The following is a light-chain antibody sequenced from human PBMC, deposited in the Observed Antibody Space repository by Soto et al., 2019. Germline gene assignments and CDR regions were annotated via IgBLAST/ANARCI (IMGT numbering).Light chain of an antibody. CDR3: SSYTSSSTRV. Sequence: QSVLTQPASVSGSPGQSITISCTGTSSVVGGYNYVSWYQQHPGKAPKLMIYDVSNRPSGVSNRFSGSKSGNTASLTISELQAEDEADYYCSSYTSSSTRVFGTGTKVT. CDR2: DVS. V-gene: IGLV2-14*01. CDR1: SSVVGGYNY. J-gene: IGLJ1*01.